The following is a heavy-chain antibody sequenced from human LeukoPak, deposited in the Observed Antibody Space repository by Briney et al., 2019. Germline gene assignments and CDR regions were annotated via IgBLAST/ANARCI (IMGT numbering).Heavy chain of an antibody. D-gene: IGHD3-22*01. J-gene: IGHJ6*02. V-gene: IGHV3-53*01. CDR2: IYSSGST. CDR3: AREYDSSGPAYSYGMDV. Sequence: GGSLRLSCAASGFTVSNNYMNWVRQAPGKGLEWVSVIYSSGSTYYADSVKGRFTISRHNSKNTLYLQMNGLRAEDTAVYYCAREYDSSGPAYSYGMDVWGQGTTVTVSS. CDR1: GFTVSNNY.